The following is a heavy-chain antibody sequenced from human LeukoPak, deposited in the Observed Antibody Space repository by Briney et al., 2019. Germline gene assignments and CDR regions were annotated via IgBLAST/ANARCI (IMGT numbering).Heavy chain of an antibody. CDR3: AIAYSSSFGS. CDR1: GGSISGSTYY. V-gene: IGHV4-39*01. Sequence: PSETLSLTCTVSGGSISGSTYYWGWIRQPPGKGLEWIGSIYYTGSTYYNPSLKSRVTISVDASKNQFSLKLTSVTAADTAVYHCAIAYSSSFGSWGQGSLVTVSS. D-gene: IGHD6-13*01. J-gene: IGHJ5*02. CDR2: IYYTGST.